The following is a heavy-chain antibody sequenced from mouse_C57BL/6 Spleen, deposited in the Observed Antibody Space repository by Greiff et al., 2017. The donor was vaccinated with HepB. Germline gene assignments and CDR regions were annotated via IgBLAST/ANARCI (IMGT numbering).Heavy chain of an antibody. Sequence: QVQLQQPGAELVKPGASVKLSCKASGYTFTSYWMHWVKQRPGQGLEWIGMIHPNSGSTNYNEKFKSKATLTVDKSSSTAYMQLSSLKAEDSAVYYCARDERDYYAMDYWGQGTSVTVSS. CDR1: GYTFTSYW. J-gene: IGHJ4*01. CDR2: IHPNSGST. V-gene: IGHV1-64*01. CDR3: ARDERDYYAMDY.